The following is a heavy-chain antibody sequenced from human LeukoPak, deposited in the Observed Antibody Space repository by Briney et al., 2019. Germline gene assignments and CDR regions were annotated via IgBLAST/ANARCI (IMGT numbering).Heavy chain of an antibody. CDR3: ARVKYSSSWYGIYYYYYYMDV. CDR1: GFTFSSYW. V-gene: IGHV3-7*01. J-gene: IGHJ6*03. Sequence: GGSLRLSCAASGFTFSSYWMSWVRQAPGKGLEWVANIKQDGSEKYYVDSVKGRFTISRDNAKNSLYLQMNSLRAEDTAVYYCARVKYSSSWYGIYYYYYYMDVRGKGTTVTISS. D-gene: IGHD6-13*01. CDR2: IKQDGSEK.